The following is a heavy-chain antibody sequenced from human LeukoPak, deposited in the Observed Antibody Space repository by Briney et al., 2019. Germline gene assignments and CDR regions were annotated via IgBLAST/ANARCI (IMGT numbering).Heavy chain of an antibody. Sequence: GGSLRLSCAASGFTFSSYWMSWVRQAPGKGLEWVANIKQDGSEKYYVDSVKGRFTISRDNAKNSLYLQMNSLRAEDTAVYYCARDDSSGYHIGLKNDYWGQGTLVTVSS. CDR1: GFTFSSYW. J-gene: IGHJ4*02. CDR2: IKQDGSEK. V-gene: IGHV3-7*01. D-gene: IGHD3-22*01. CDR3: ARDDSSGYHIGLKNDY.